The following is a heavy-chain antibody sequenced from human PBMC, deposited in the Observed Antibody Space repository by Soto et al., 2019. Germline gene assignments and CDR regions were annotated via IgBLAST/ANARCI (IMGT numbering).Heavy chain of an antibody. CDR2: INTNNGGA. CDR3: ARDRQGNTFDI. V-gene: IGHV1-18*01. J-gene: IGHJ4*02. CDR1: GYTLSNDD. Sequence: QVQLVQSGAEVKQPGASVKVSCEASGYTLSNDDISWVRQAPGQGLEWIGWINTNNGGALYAQRVQGRVTLTIDKSTNTADMEVRSLRYDDTAVYYCARDRQGNTFDIWGQGTLVIVSS.